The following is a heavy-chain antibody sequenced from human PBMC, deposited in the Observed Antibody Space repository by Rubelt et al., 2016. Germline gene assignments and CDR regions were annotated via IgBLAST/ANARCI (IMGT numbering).Heavy chain of an antibody. CDR2: IYYSGST. J-gene: IGHJ6*02. Sequence: QLQLQESGPGLVKPGGSISSSSYYWGWIRQPPGKGLEWIGSIYYSGSTYYNPSLKSRVTISVDTSKNPFSLKLSSVTAADTAVYYCARDRIAASYGMDVWGQGTTVTVSS. D-gene: IGHD6-13*01. CDR1: GGSISSSSYY. V-gene: IGHV4-39*07. CDR3: ARDRIAASYGMDV.